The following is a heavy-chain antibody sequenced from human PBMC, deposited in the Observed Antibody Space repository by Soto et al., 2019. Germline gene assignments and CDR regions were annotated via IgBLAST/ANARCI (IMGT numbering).Heavy chain of an antibody. J-gene: IGHJ4*02. V-gene: IGHV1-18*01. CDR3: ARVDNYYDSSGPLPYFDY. CDR2: ISAYNGNT. D-gene: IGHD3-22*01. Sequence: ASVKVSCKASGYTFSSYGISWGRQAPGQRLEWMGWISAYNGNTNYAQKLQGRVTMTTDTSTSTAYMELRSLRSDDTAVYYCARVDNYYDSSGPLPYFDYWGQGTLVTVSS. CDR1: GYTFSSYG.